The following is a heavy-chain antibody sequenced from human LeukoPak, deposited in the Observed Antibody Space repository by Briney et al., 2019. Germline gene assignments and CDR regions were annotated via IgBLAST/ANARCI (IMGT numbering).Heavy chain of an antibody. CDR3: ARFGTTVTRNY. Sequence: GGSLRLSCAASGFTFSSYEMNGVRQAPGKGLEWVSYISSSGSTIYYADSVKGRFTISRDNAKNSLYLQMNSLRAEDTAVYYCARFGTTVTRNYWGQGTLVTVSS. D-gene: IGHD4-17*01. J-gene: IGHJ4*02. CDR1: GFTFSSYE. V-gene: IGHV3-48*03. CDR2: ISSSGSTI.